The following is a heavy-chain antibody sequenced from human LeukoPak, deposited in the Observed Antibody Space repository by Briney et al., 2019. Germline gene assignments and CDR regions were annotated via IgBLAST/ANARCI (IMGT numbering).Heavy chain of an antibody. CDR1: GYTFTGYY. CDR2: INPNSGGT. D-gene: IGHD3-10*02. CDR3: ASPLSSGSYYNFDY. V-gene: IGHV1-2*02. J-gene: IGHJ4*02. Sequence: ASVKVSCKASGYTFTGYYMHWVRQAPGQGLEWMGWINPNSGGTNYAQKFQGRVTMTRDTSISTAYMELSRLRSDDTAVYYCASPLSSGSYYNFDYWGQGTLVTVSS.